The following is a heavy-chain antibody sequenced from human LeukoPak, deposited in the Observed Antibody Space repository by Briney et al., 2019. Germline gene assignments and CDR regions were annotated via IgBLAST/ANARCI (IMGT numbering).Heavy chain of an antibody. Sequence: GGSLRLSCAASGFTFSTYSMNWVRQAPGKGLEWVSSISGSSIYIYYADLVKGRFTISRDNAKNSLYLQMNSLRAEDTAVYYCARDPPYSDSSGYYYDYWGQGTLVTVSS. CDR2: ISGSSIYI. CDR1: GFTFSTYS. V-gene: IGHV3-21*01. CDR3: ARDPPYSDSSGYYYDY. J-gene: IGHJ4*02. D-gene: IGHD3-22*01.